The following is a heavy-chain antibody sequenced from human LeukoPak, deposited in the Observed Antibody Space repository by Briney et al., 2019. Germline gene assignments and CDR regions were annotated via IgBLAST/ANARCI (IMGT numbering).Heavy chain of an antibody. CDR3: ARESGSYYFDY. D-gene: IGHD3-3*01. V-gene: IGHV1-69*05. CDR2: IIPIFGTA. Sequence: SVKVSCKASGGTFSSYAISWVRQAPGQGLEWMGRIIPIFGTANYAQKFQCIVTITTDESTSTAYMELSSLRSEDTAVYYCARESGSYYFDYWGQGTLVTVSS. CDR1: GGTFSSYA. J-gene: IGHJ4*02.